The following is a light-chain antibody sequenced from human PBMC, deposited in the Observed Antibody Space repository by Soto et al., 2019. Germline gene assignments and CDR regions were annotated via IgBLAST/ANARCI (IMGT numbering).Light chain of an antibody. CDR3: TSYSRYRVLV. J-gene: IGLJ3*02. Sequence: QSVLTQPASVSASPGQSITISCTGTSSDVGTYGDVSWYRQHPGKAPKLLIYEVTNRPSGVSNRFSGSKSGNTASLTISGLQAEDEADYYCTSYSRYRVLVFGGGTKVTVL. CDR1: SSDVGTYGD. V-gene: IGLV2-14*01. CDR2: EVT.